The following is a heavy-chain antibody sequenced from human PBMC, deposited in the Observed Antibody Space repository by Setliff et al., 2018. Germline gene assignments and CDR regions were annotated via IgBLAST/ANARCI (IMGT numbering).Heavy chain of an antibody. CDR1: GGSISSSSYY. V-gene: IGHV4-39*07. CDR2: IYYSGST. CDR3: ASRILTEFDY. D-gene: IGHD2-15*01. J-gene: IGHJ4*02. Sequence: SETLSLTCTVSGGSISSSSYYWGWIRQPPGKGLEWVGSIYYSGSTYYNPSLKSRVTISVDTSKNQFSLKLSSVTAADTAAYYCASRILTEFDYWGQGTLVTSP.